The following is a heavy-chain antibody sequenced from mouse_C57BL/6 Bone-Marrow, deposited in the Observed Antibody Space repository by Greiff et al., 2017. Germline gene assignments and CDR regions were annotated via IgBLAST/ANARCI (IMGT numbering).Heavy chain of an antibody. CDR2: ISSGGSYT. CDR1: GFTFSSYG. D-gene: IGHD2-1*01. CDR3: ARQRIYYGNYGFAY. Sequence: EVMLVESGGDLVKPGGSLKLSCAASGFTFSSYGMSWVRQTPDKRLEWVATISSGGSYTYYPDSVTGRFTISRDNAKNTLYLQRSSLKSEDTAMYYCARQRIYYGNYGFAYWGQGTLVTVSA. J-gene: IGHJ3*01. V-gene: IGHV5-6*01.